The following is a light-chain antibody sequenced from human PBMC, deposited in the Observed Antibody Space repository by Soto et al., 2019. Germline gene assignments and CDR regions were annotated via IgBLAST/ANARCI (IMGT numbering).Light chain of an antibody. CDR2: GNS. Sequence: QSVLTQPPSVSGAPGQSVTISCTGSSSNIGAGYDVHWYQQLPGTAPKLLIDGNSNRPSGVPDRFSGSKSGTSASLAITGLQDEDEADYFCQSYDSRLCALYVFGTGTKRTVL. CDR3: QSYDSRLCALYV. CDR1: SSNIGAGYD. J-gene: IGLJ1*01. V-gene: IGLV1-40*01.